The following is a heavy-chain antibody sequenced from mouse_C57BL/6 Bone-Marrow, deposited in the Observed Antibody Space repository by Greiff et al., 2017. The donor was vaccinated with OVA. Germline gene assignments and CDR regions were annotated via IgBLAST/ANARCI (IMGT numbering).Heavy chain of an antibody. CDR2: IDPEDGET. Sequence: VQLKESGAELVKPGASVKLSCTASGFTIKDYYMHWVKQRTEQGLEWIGRIDPEDGETKYAPKFQGKATITADTSSNTAYLQLSSLPSEDTAFYSCALSFSTSAGFAYWGQGTLVTVSA. D-gene: IGHD5-1*01. V-gene: IGHV14-2*01. CDR3: ALSFSTSAGFAY. CDR1: GFTIKDYY. J-gene: IGHJ3*01.